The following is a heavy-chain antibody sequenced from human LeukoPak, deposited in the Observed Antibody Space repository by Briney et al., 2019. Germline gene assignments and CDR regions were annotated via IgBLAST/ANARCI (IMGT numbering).Heavy chain of an antibody. D-gene: IGHD6-6*01. V-gene: IGHV4-30-2*01. J-gene: IGHJ6*03. CDR3: ASTGENSSSPRNDYYYYMDV. CDR1: GGSISSGGYY. CDR2: IYHSGST. Sequence: SQTLSLTCTVSGGSISSGGYYWSWIRQPPGKGLEWIGYIYHSGSTYYNPSLKSRVTISVDGSKNQFSLKLSSVTAADTAVYYCASTGENSSSPRNDYYYYMDVWGKGTTVTVSS.